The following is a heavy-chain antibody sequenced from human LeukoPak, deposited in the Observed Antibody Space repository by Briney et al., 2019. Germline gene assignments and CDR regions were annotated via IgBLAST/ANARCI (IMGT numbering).Heavy chain of an antibody. CDR3: ARTYDWADQSFDY. V-gene: IGHV4-59*12. D-gene: IGHD3-16*01. CDR2: VYYSGGT. J-gene: IGHJ4*02. CDR1: GGSISSYY. Sequence: SETLSLTCTVSGGSISSYYWSWIRQPPGKGLEWIGYVYYSGGTDYNPSLKSRVTISVDTSKNQFSLKLSSVTAADTAVYYCARTYDWADQSFDYWGQGTLVTVSS.